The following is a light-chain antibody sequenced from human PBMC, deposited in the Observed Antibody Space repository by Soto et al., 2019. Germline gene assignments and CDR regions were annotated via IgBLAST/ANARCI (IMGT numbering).Light chain of an antibody. J-gene: IGLJ2*01. CDR1: SSDVGSYNL. CDR2: EGS. Sequence: QSALTQPVSVSGSPGQSITISCTGTSSDVGSYNLVSWYQQHPGKAPKLMIYEGSKRPSGVSNRFSGSKSGNTASLTISGLQAEDEADYYCCSYAGSSTFLFGGGTKLTVL. CDR3: CSYAGSSTFL. V-gene: IGLV2-23*03.